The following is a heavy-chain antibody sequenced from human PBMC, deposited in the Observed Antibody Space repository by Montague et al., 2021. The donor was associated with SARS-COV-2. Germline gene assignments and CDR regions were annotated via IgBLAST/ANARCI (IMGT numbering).Heavy chain of an antibody. V-gene: IGHV4-31*03. CDR3: ARVHFVSSGWYRDDFDI. CDR1: GGSINSGGYY. D-gene: IGHD6-19*01. J-gene: IGHJ3*02. Sequence: TLSLTCTVSGGSINSGGYYWSWIRQHPGKGLEWIGYIYYSGSTYYNPSLKSRLTISVDTSKNQFSLKLSSVTAADTAVYYCARVHFVSSGWYRDDFDIWGQGTMVTVSS. CDR2: IYYSGST.